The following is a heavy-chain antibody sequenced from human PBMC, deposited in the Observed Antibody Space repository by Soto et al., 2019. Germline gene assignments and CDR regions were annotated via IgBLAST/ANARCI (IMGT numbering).Heavy chain of an antibody. CDR3: AKDMRGGSSSSRYYYGLDV. Sequence: EVQLVESGGCLVQPGRSLRLSCAASGFTFDDYAMHWVRQAPGKGLEWVSGISWNSGTIVYADSVKGRFTISRDNAKNSVYLEMNSLRGEDTALNYCAKDMRGGSSSSRYYYGLDVWGQATKV. V-gene: IGHV3-9*01. CDR1: GFTFDDYA. D-gene: IGHD6-13*01. CDR2: ISWNSGTI. J-gene: IGHJ6*02.